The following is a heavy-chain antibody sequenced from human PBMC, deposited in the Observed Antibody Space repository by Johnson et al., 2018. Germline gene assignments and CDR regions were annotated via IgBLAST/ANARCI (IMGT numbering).Heavy chain of an antibody. J-gene: IGHJ1*01. CDR1: GFTFSSFA. Sequence: VQLVESGGGLVQPGGSLRLSCAASGFTFSSFAMRWVRQAPGKGLEWVSATSAGGTGAFYADSVKGRFTISRDNAKNALFLQMNSLTVDDTAVYYCTRDRYSVSYYGYFRHWGQGTLVTVSS. D-gene: IGHD1-26*01. CDR2: TSAGGTGA. CDR3: TRDRYSVSYYGYFRH. V-gene: IGHV3-23*04.